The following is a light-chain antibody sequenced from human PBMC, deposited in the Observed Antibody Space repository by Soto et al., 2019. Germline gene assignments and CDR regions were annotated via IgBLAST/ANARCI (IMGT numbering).Light chain of an antibody. CDR2: GAS. CDR3: QQYNTWSPPPES. Sequence: EIVMTQSPATLSLSPGERATLSCRASQTVSNNLALYQQNPSQAPRLLIYGASTRANGSPARFSGSGSGTDLTLLISSLQSEDFADYYCQQYNTWSPPPESVGPGTKVDIK. CDR1: QTVSNN. J-gene: IGKJ3*01. V-gene: IGKV3D-15*01.